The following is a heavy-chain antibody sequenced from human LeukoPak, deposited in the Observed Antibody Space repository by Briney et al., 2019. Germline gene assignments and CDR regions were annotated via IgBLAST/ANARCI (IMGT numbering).Heavy chain of an antibody. CDR3: VRDHDSGPPFDY. CDR2: IYYSGTT. Sequence: SETLSLTCTVSGGSISSYYWSWIRQPPGKGLEWIGYIYYSGTTNYNPSLKSRVTISVDTSKNQFSLNLISVTAADTAVYYCVRDHDSGPPFDYWGPGTLATVSS. V-gene: IGHV4-59*12. CDR1: GGSISSYY. D-gene: IGHD3-22*01. J-gene: IGHJ4*02.